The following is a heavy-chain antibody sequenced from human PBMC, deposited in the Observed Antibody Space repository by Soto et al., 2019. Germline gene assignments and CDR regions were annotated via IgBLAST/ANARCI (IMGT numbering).Heavy chain of an antibody. CDR3: ARGKNKVTFPRGYGMDV. CDR2: INHSGST. J-gene: IGHJ6*02. CDR1: GGSFSGYY. V-gene: IGHV4-34*01. Sequence: QVQLQQWGAGLLKPSETLSLTCAVYGGSFSGYYWSWIRQPPGKGLEWIGEINHSGSTNYNPSLKSRGTISVDTSKNQFSLKLSSVTAADTAVYYCARGKNKVTFPRGYGMDVWGQGTTVTVSS. D-gene: IGHD2-21*02.